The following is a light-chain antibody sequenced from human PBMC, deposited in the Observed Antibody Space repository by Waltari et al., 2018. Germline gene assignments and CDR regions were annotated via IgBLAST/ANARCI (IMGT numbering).Light chain of an antibody. Sequence: DIQMTQSPSSVSASVGDRVTITCRASQNIRNYLNWYQQKPGEAPKLLIYAASTLQSAVPSRFSGSGSGTDLSLTISVLRPEDFAIYYCQQTYSTPPTFGQGTKMEIK. CDR3: QQTYSTPPT. V-gene: IGKV1-39*01. CDR2: AAS. J-gene: IGKJ2*01. CDR1: QNIRNY.